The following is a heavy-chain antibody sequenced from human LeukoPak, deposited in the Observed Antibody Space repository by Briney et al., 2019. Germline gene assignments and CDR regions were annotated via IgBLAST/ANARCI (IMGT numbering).Heavy chain of an antibody. Sequence: PGGSLRLSCAASGFTFSSYWMSWVRQAPGKGLEWVANIKQDGSERYYVDSVKGRFTISRDNAKNSLYLRMNSLRAEDTAVYYCARIYGDYINYFDSWGQGTLVTVSS. D-gene: IGHD4-17*01. J-gene: IGHJ4*02. CDR3: ARIYGDYINYFDS. CDR1: GFTFSSYW. CDR2: IKQDGSER. V-gene: IGHV3-7*03.